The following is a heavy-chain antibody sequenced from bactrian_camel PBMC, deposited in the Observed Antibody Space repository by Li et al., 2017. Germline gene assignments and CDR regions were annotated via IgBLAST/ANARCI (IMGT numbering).Heavy chain of an antibody. Sequence: QVQLVESGGGSVQAGGSVRLSCEVSGSASLTACVAWFREAPGKEREGVAVFRRSGSVMYAVSVKGRFTISQDNVNNTVLLQMNTLRPEDTAMYYCASGARVGFCDLHRSRYKYWGQGTQVTVS. CDR1: GSASLTAC. CDR2: FRRSGSVM. CDR3: ASGARVGFCDLHRSRYKY. D-gene: IGHD3*01. J-gene: IGHJ4*01. V-gene: IGHV3S63*01.